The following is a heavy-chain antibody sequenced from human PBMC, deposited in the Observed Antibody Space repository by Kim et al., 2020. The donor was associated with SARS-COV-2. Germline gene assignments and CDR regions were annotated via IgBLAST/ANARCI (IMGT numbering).Heavy chain of an antibody. CDR2: IYYSGST. D-gene: IGHD5-18*01. CDR1: GGSVSSGSYY. V-gene: IGHV4-61*01. Sequence: SETLSLTCTVSGGSVSSGSYYWSWIRQPPGKGLEWIGYIYYSGSTNYNPSLKSRVTISVDTSKNQFSLKLSSVTAADTAVYYCATWGRGYSYGIGNDYWGQGTLVTVSS. J-gene: IGHJ4*02. CDR3: ATWGRGYSYGIGNDY.